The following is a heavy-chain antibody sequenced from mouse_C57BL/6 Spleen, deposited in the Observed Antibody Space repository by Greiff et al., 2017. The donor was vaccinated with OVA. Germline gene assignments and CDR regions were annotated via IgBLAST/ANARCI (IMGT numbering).Heavy chain of an antibody. D-gene: IGHD1-1*01. Sequence: DVKLVESGGGLVKPGGSLKLSCAASGFTFSDYGMHWVRQAPEKGLEWVAYISSGSSTIYYADTVKGRFTISRDNAKNTLFLQMTSLRSEDTAMYYCARHGYGSSYYFDYWGQGTTLTVSS. CDR2: ISSGSSTI. J-gene: IGHJ2*01. CDR1: GFTFSDYG. CDR3: ARHGYGSSYYFDY. V-gene: IGHV5-17*01.